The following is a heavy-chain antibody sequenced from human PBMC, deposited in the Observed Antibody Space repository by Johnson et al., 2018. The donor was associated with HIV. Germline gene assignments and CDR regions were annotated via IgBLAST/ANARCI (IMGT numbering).Heavy chain of an antibody. D-gene: IGHD1-26*01. J-gene: IGHJ3*02. CDR2: SRNNANSYTP. CDR1: GFTFSDHY. CDR3: ARGWELLTPAFDI. V-gene: IGHV3-72*01. Sequence: VQLVESGGGLVQPGGSPRLSCAASGFTFSDHYMDWVRQAPGKGLEWVGRSRNNANSYTPEYAASVQGRFTISRDNSKHTLDLQRGSLRAEDMAVYYCARGWELLTPAFDIWGQGTMVTVSS.